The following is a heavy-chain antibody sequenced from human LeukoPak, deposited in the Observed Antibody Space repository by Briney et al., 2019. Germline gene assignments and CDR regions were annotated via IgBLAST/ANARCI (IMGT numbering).Heavy chain of an antibody. CDR1: GYTFSSYG. CDR3: ARGEYFDTSNYYYRTSFDY. J-gene: IGHJ4*02. V-gene: IGHV1-18*01. CDR2: ISAYNGNT. D-gene: IGHD3-22*01. Sequence: ASVKLSCNASGYTFSSYGISWVRQAPGQGLEWMGWISAYNGNTNYAQKLQGRVTMTADTSTNTAYMELMSLRSDDTAVYYCARGEYFDTSNYYYRTSFDYWGQGTLVTVSS.